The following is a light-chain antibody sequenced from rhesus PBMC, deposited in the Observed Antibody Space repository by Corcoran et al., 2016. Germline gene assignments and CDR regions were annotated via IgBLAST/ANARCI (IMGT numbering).Light chain of an antibody. CDR3: LLFLRGTYI. J-gene: IGLJ1*01. Sequence: QAVVTQEPSLTVFPGGTVTLTCGSSTGAVTSGNYPHWFQQKPGQAPRGLIYSTNTKHPWTPARFSGSLAGDKAALTLSGAQPEDEAEYHCLLFLRGTYIFGVGTRLTVL. CDR2: STN. V-gene: IGLV7-76*01. CDR1: TGAVTSGNY.